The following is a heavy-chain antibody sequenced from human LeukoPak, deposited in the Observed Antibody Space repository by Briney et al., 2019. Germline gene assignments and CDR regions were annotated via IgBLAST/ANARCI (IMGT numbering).Heavy chain of an antibody. Sequence: GGSLRLSCGASGFXFRSYAITWVRQTPGKGLESVSVITDEADTYYADSVKGRFTISRDNSQNTVFLQMNSLRAEDTAVYYCAKVDYWSPENYFDSWGQGILVTVSS. CDR2: ITDEADT. CDR1: GFXFRSYA. J-gene: IGHJ4*02. CDR3: AKVDYWSPENYFDS. V-gene: IGHV3-23*01. D-gene: IGHD1-1*01.